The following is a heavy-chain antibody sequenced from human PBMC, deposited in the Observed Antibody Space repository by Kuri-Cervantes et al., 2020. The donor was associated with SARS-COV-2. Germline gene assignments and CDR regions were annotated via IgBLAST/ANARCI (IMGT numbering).Heavy chain of an antibody. V-gene: IGHV1-2*02. CDR1: GGTFSSYT. Sequence: ASVKVSCKASGGTFSSYTISWVRQAPGQGLEWMGGIIPNSGGTNYAQKFQGRVTMTRDTSISTAYMELSRLRSDDTAVYYCAREGGIAVAGTGFDYWGQGTLVTVSS. CDR2: IIPNSGGT. J-gene: IGHJ4*02. D-gene: IGHD6-19*01. CDR3: AREGGIAVAGTGFDY.